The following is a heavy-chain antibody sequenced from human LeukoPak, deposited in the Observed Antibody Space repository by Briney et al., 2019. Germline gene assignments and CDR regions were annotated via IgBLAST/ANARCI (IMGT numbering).Heavy chain of an antibody. J-gene: IGHJ5*02. CDR2: IYTSGST. Sequence: SETLSLTCTVSGGSISTYYWSWIRQPAGKGLEWIGRIYTSGSTNYNPSLKSRVTMSVDTSKNQFSLKLTSVTAADTAVYYCARDYYASESYYNVYWFDPWGQGTLVTVSS. CDR3: ARDYYASESYYNVYWFDP. V-gene: IGHV4-4*07. D-gene: IGHD3-10*01. CDR1: GGSISTYY.